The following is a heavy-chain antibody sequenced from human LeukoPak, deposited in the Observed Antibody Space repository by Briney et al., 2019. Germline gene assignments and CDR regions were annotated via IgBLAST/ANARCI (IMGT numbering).Heavy chain of an antibody. CDR2: IYYSGST. V-gene: IGHV4-59*01. CDR3: ASTPETYYYDSSGSSGYYYYGMDV. D-gene: IGHD3-22*01. CDR1: GGSISSYY. Sequence: TSETLSLTCTVSGGSISSYYWSWIRQPPGKGLEWIGYIYYSGSTNYNPSLRSRVTISVDTSKNQFSLKLSSVTAADTAVYHCASTPETYYYDSSGSSGYYYYGMDVWGQGTTVTVSS. J-gene: IGHJ6*02.